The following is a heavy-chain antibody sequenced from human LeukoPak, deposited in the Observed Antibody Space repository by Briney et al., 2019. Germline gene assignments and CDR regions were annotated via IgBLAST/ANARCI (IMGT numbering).Heavy chain of an antibody. D-gene: IGHD3-10*01. CDR1: GGSISSSSYY. CDR3: ARLVRGG. J-gene: IGHJ4*02. V-gene: IGHV4-39*07. CDR2: IYYSGST. Sequence: SETLSLTCTVSGGSISSSSYYWGWIRQPPGKGLEWIGSIYYSGSTYYNPSLKSRVTISVDTSKNQFSLKLSSVTAADTAVYYCARLVRGGWGQGTLVTVSS.